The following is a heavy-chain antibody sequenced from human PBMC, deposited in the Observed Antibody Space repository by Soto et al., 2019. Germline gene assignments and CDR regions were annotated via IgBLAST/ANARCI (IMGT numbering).Heavy chain of an antibody. CDR3: ARGGLWLPFNWFDP. CDR1: GGSFSGYY. D-gene: IGHD2-21*01. J-gene: IGHJ5*02. V-gene: IGHV4-34*01. CDR2: INHSGST. Sequence: PSETLSLTCAVYGGSFSGYYWSWIRQPPGKGLEWIGEINHSGSTNYNPSLKSRVTISVDTSKNQFSLKLSSVTAADTAVYYCARGGLWLPFNWFDPWGQGTLVTVSS.